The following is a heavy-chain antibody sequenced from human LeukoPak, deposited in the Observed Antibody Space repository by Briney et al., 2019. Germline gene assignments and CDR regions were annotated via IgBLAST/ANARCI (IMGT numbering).Heavy chain of an antibody. J-gene: IGHJ5*02. CDR1: GFTFNNYG. Sequence: PGGSLRLSCAASGFTFNNYGLIWVRQAPGKGLEWVAATSNDGGGTMYAAFVEGRFTISRDNSKNTLFLQMNSLRAEDTALYYCAKGSSGYFADLWGQGTLVTVSS. V-gene: IGHV3-23*01. CDR3: AKGSSGYFADL. CDR2: TSNDGGGT. D-gene: IGHD3-22*01.